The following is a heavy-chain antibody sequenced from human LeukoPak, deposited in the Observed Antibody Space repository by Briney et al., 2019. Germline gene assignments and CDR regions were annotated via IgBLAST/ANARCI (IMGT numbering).Heavy chain of an antibody. CDR1: GFTFSSYS. CDR2: ISSSSSYT. V-gene: IGHV3-21*01. J-gene: IGHJ4*02. D-gene: IGHD6-13*01. Sequence: GGSLRLSCAASGFTFSSYSMNWVRQAPGKGLEWVSSISSSSSYTHYADSVKGPCTLSRDSAKNSLYMQMNRLRAQDTAVYYCARDGYSSSWYLDWGQGTLVTVSS. CDR3: ARDGYSSSWYLD.